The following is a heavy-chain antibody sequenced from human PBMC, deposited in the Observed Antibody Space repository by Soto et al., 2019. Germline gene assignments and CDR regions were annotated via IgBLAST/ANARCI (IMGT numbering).Heavy chain of an antibody. CDR1: GFTFSDYG. CDR2: IKEDGSEE. J-gene: IGHJ5*02. D-gene: IGHD2-15*01. Sequence: PGGSLRLSCAASGFTFSDYGMSWVRQAPGKGLECVANIKEDGSEEYYADSVKGRFTISRDNAKNSLYLQMNSLRAEDTSVFYCGRKRDIVEEIDPWGQGTPVTVSS. V-gene: IGHV3-7*03. CDR3: GRKRDIVEEIDP.